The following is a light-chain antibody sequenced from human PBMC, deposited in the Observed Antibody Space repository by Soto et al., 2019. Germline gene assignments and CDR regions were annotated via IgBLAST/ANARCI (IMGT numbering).Light chain of an antibody. CDR3: SSFAGGCNPVR. V-gene: IGLV2-8*01. CDR1: SSDVGGYNY. J-gene: IGLJ2*01. CDR2: EVT. Sequence: QSALTQPPSASGSLGQSVTISCTGTSSDVGGYNYVSWHQQHPGKAPKVMIYEVTKRPPGVPDRFSGSKSGNTASLTVSGLQAEDEADYYCSSFAGGCNPVRLGGGTKVTVL.